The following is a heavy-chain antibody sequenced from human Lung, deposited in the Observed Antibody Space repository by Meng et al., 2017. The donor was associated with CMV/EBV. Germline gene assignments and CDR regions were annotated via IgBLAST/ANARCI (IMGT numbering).Heavy chain of an antibody. V-gene: IGHV3-23*03. J-gene: IGHJ4*02. Sequence: SCAASGFTFSRYGMSWVRQAPGKGLEWVSVMYSGGSSTFYADSVQGRFTISRDESKNTLYLQMNSLRAEDTALYYCAKCSSTSYRYFDYWGQGTLVTVSS. CDR1: GFTFSRYG. CDR2: MYSGGSST. D-gene: IGHD2-2*01. CDR3: AKCSSTSYRYFDY.